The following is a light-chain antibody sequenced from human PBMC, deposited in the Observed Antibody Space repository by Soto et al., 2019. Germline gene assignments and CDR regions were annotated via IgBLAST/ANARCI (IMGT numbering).Light chain of an antibody. J-gene: IGKJ3*01. CDR1: QSVSSN. CDR2: GAS. CDR3: QQYNNWPLFT. V-gene: IGKV3-15*01. Sequence: EIVMTQSPATLSVSPGERATLSCRASQSVSSNLAWYQQKPGQAPRLLIYGASTRATDIPVRFSGSGSGTAFTRTISSLQSEDFAVYYCQQYNNWPLFTFGPGTKVDIK.